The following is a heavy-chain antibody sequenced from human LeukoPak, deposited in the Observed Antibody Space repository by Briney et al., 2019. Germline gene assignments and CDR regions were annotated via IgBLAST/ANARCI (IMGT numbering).Heavy chain of an antibody. CDR3: ATMGGGFDY. CDR1: GFTFSNYH. D-gene: IGHD3-16*01. Sequence: HPGRSLRLSCAASGFTFSNYHMHWVRQALGKGLEWVTVISNGGNNKYYADSVKGRFTISRDDSENTLYLQMNSLRPEDTAMYYCATMGGGFDYWGQGTLVTVPS. CDR2: ISNGGNNK. V-gene: IGHV3-30*04. J-gene: IGHJ4*02.